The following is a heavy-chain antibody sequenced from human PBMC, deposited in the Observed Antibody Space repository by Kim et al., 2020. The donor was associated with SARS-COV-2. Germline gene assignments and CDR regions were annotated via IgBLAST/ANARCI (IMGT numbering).Heavy chain of an antibody. V-gene: IGHV1-69*04. CDR3: ARVGSGSYYYYGMDV. J-gene: IGHJ6*02. D-gene: IGHD3-10*01. Sequence: QKFQGRVTITADKSTSTAYMELSSLRSEDTAVYYCARVGSGSYYYYGMDVWGQGTTVTVSS.